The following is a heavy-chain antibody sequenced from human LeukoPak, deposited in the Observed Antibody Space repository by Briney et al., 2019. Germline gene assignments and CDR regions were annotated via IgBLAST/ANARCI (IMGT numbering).Heavy chain of an antibody. CDR2: IKQDGSEK. Sequence: PGDSLRLSCAASGFTFSTHWMIWLRQAPGKGLEWVANIKQDGSEKYYVASVKGRFIISRDNAKNSLYLQMNSLRDEDTAVYYCVRDPGRSSNYWGQGTLVTVSS. V-gene: IGHV3-7*01. D-gene: IGHD1-26*01. CDR1: GFTFSTHW. J-gene: IGHJ4*02. CDR3: VRDPGRSSNY.